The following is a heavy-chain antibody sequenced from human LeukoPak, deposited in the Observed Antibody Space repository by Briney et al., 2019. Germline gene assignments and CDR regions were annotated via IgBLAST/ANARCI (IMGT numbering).Heavy chain of an antibody. CDR1: GFTFSSYE. Sequence: GGSLRLSCAASGFTFSSYEMNWVRQAPGKGLEGVSYISSSGSTIYYADSVKGRFTISSDNAKNSLYLQMNSLRAEDTPVYYCASPRQDYYYDSSGYYYPYYMDVWGKGTTVTISS. D-gene: IGHD3-22*01. CDR3: ASPRQDYYYDSSGYYYPYYMDV. J-gene: IGHJ6*03. CDR2: ISSSGSTI. V-gene: IGHV3-48*03.